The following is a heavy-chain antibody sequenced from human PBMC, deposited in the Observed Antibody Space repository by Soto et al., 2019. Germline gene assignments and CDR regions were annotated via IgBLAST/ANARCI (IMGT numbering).Heavy chain of an antibody. CDR3: ARGGAMGVDY. Sequence: PGESLRISCTASRFTFNTHWMHWVRQAPGKGLVWVSRIYFDGITRNYADSVKGRLTVSRDNAKNTVYLHVNTLRDEDTAVYYCARGGAMGVDYWGQGTLVTVSS. CDR2: IYFDGITR. V-gene: IGHV3-74*01. D-gene: IGHD1-26*01. CDR1: RFTFNTHW. J-gene: IGHJ4*02.